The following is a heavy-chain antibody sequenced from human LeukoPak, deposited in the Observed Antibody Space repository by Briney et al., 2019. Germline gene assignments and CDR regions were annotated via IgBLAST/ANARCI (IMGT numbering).Heavy chain of an antibody. CDR1: GFAFSTYV. Sequence: GGSLRLSCAASGFAFSTYVMSWVRQAPGKGLEWASGISGSSDNTYYADSVKGRFTISRDNSKNTVYLQMCNLRVEHTAVYYCAKVVAGNIDYYFDYWGQGILVAVSS. J-gene: IGHJ4*02. V-gene: IGHV3-23*01. D-gene: IGHD2/OR15-2a*01. CDR3: AKVVAGNIDYYFDY. CDR2: ISGSSDNT.